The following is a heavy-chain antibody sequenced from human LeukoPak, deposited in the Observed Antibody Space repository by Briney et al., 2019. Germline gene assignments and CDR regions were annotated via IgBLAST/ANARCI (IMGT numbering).Heavy chain of an antibody. CDR1: GYSFTSYW. CDR3: ASPGNQLPPLGYYGMDV. D-gene: IGHD2-2*01. V-gene: IGHV5-10-1*01. CDR2: IDPSDSYT. J-gene: IGHJ6*04. Sequence: GESLKISCKGSGYSFTSYWISWVRQMPGKGLEWMGRIDPSDSYTNYSPSFQGHVTISADKSISTAYLQWSRLKASDTAMYYCASPGNQLPPLGYYGMDVWGKGTTVTVSS.